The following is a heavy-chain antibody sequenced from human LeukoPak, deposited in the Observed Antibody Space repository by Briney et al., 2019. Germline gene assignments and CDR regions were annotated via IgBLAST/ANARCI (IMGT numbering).Heavy chain of an antibody. CDR1: GFTFSSYE. CDR2: ISYDGSNK. CDR3: AREGYSYGYPLRNYYFDY. Sequence: GGSLRLSCAASGFTFSSYEMNWVRQAPGKGLEWVAVISYDGSNKYYADSVKGRFTISRDNSKNTLYLQMNSLRAEDTAVYYCAREGYSYGYPLRNYYFDYWGQGTLVTVSS. V-gene: IGHV3-30*04. D-gene: IGHD5-18*01. J-gene: IGHJ4*02.